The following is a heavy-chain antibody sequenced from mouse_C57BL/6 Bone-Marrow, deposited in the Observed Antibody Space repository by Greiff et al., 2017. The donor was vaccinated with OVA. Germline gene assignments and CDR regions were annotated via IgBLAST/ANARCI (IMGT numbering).Heavy chain of an antibody. CDR2: ISDGGSYT. CDR3: ARDNDYRYFDV. J-gene: IGHJ1*03. V-gene: IGHV5-4*01. Sequence: EVKVVESGGGLVKPGGSLKLSCAASGFTFSSYAMSWVRQTPEKRLEWVATISDGGSYTYYPDNVKGRFTISRDNAKNNLYLQMSHLKSEDTAMYYCARDNDYRYFDVWGTGTTVTVSS. CDR1: GFTFSSYA.